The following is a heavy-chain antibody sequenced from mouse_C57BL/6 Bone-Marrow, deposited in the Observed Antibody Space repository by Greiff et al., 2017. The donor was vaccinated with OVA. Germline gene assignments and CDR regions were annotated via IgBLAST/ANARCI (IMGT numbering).Heavy chain of an antibody. CDR1: GFTFSDYY. D-gene: IGHD4-1*01. CDR3: AGRDWDGFDY. J-gene: IGHJ2*01. Sequence: EVKLVESGGGLVQPGGSLKLSCAASGFTFSDYYMYWVRQTPEKRLEWVAYISNGGGSTYYPDTVKGRFTISRDNAKNTLYLQMSRLKTEETAKYYGAGRDWDGFDYWGQGTTLTVSS. V-gene: IGHV5-12*01. CDR2: ISNGGGST.